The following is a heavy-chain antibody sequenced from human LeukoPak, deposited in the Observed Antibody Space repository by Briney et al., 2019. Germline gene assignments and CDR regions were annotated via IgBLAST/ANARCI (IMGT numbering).Heavy chain of an antibody. CDR3: ARGYDNIAANPDY. Sequence: RTGGSLRLSCAASGFTFSSYSMNWVRQAPGKGLEWVSSISSSSSYIYYADSVKGRFTISRDNAKNSLYLQMNSLRAEDTAVYYCARGYDNIAANPDYWGQGTLVTVSS. CDR1: GFTFSSYS. J-gene: IGHJ4*02. CDR2: ISSSSSYI. V-gene: IGHV3-21*01. D-gene: IGHD6-13*01.